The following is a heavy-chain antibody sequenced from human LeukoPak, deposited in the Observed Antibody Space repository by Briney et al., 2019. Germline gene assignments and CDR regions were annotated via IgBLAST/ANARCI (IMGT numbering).Heavy chain of an antibody. V-gene: IGHV1-2*02. CDR2: INPNSGGT. Sequence: GASVKVSCKASGYTFTGYYMHWVRQAPGQGLEWMGWINPNSGGTNYAQKFQGRVTMTRDTSISTAYMELSRLRSDDTAVYYCARLAVAGHGYFDYWGQGTLVTVSS. CDR1: GYTFTGYY. J-gene: IGHJ4*02. D-gene: IGHD6-19*01. CDR3: ARLAVAGHGYFDY.